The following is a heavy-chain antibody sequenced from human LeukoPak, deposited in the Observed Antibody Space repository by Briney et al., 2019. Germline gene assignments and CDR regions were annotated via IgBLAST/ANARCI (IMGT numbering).Heavy chain of an antibody. V-gene: IGHV3-23*01. Sequence: PGGSLRLSCAASGLTFKNFAMSWVRQAPGKWLEWLAVTSGDEDSTHYADSVRGHFVISTDNSKNTLFLHMNSLRAEDTAVYYCTIDLMTGFSSGWRFGYWGQGTLVTVSS. CDR3: TIDLMTGFSSGWRFGY. CDR1: GLTFKNFA. CDR2: TSGDEDST. D-gene: IGHD6-19*01. J-gene: IGHJ4*02.